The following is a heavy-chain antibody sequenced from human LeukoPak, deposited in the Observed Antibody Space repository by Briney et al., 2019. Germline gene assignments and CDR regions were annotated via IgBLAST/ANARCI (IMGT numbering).Heavy chain of an antibody. D-gene: IGHD3-22*01. CDR1: GFTFSSYG. Sequence: GGSLRLSCAASGFTFSSYGMHWVRQAPGKGLEWVAFIRYDGSNKYYADSVKGRFTISRDNSKNTLYLQMNSLRAEDTAVYYCAKEPDYDGSGYYYAFDYWGQGTLVTVSP. CDR2: IRYDGSNK. V-gene: IGHV3-30*02. CDR3: AKEPDYDGSGYYYAFDY. J-gene: IGHJ4*02.